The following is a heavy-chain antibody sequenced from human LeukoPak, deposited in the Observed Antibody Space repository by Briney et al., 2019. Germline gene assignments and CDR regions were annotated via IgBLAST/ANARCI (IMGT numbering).Heavy chain of an antibody. Sequence: PGGSLRLSCAASGFTFSTYSMNWVCQAPGKGLEWVSSISSSSSYIYYADSVKGRLTISRDNAKNSLYLQMNSLRAEDTAVYYCARAGIVADTTTSPFDYWGQGTLVTVSS. CDR1: GFTFSTYS. J-gene: IGHJ4*02. D-gene: IGHD1-26*01. CDR3: ARAGIVADTTTSPFDY. CDR2: ISSSSSYI. V-gene: IGHV3-21*01.